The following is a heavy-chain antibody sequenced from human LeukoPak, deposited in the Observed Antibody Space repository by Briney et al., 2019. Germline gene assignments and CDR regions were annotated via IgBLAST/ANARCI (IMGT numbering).Heavy chain of an antibody. V-gene: IGHV1-2*06. CDR2: INPNSGGT. Sequence: ASVKVSCKASGYTFTDYYMDWVRQAPGQGLEWMGRINPNSGGTSYAQRFQGRVTMTRDTSISTAYMELSRLRSDDTAVYYCARWVAGVVYYYYGMDVWGQGTTVTVSS. J-gene: IGHJ6*02. D-gene: IGHD2-15*01. CDR3: ARWVAGVVYYYYGMDV. CDR1: GYTFTDYY.